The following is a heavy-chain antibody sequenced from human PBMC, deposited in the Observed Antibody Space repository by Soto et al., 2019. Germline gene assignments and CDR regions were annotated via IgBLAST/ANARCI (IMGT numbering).Heavy chain of an antibody. J-gene: IGHJ5*02. CDR2: IYYSGST. CDR1: GGSISSGGYY. V-gene: IGHV4-31*03. CDR3: ARTGFCGGDSYWLDP. Sequence: QVQLQESGPGLVKPSQTLSLTCTVSGGSISSGGYYWGWIRQHPGKGVEWIGEIYYSGSTYYNSSLSSRVSISIATSKNQVSLKLSSVTDADTAVYYCARTGFCGGDSYWLDPWGQGTLVTVSS. D-gene: IGHD2-21*02.